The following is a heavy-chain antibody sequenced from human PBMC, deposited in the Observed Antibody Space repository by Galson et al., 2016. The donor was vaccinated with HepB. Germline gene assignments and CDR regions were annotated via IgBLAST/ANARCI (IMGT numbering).Heavy chain of an antibody. CDR2: ITSSSSYI. CDR3: ASLWQLGY. V-gene: IGHV3-21*01. D-gene: IGHD6-6*01. J-gene: IGHJ4*02. CDR1: GFSFSFYS. Sequence: SLRFSCAASGFSFSFYSMNWVRQAPGKGLEWVSSITSSSSYIYYADSVKGRFTISRDNAKNSVYLQMNSLRAEDTAVYYCASLWQLGYWGQGILVTVSS.